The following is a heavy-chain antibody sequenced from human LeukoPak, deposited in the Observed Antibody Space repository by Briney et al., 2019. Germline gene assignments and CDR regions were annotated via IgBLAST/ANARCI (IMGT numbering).Heavy chain of an antibody. CDR3: ARGYCSGGSCYLVENWFDF. CDR2: INPKSGDT. V-gene: IGHV1-2*06. J-gene: IGHJ5*01. Sequence: ASVKVSCKASGYTFSDYYMYWLRQAPGEGLEWMGRINPKSGDTNYAQNFQGRVTMTRDTSMNTAYMELSRLRYDDTAVYFCARGYCSGGSCYLVENWFDFWGQGTLVTVSS. CDR1: GYTFSDYY. D-gene: IGHD2-15*01.